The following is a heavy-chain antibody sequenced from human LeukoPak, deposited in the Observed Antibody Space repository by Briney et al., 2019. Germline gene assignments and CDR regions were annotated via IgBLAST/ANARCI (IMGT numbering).Heavy chain of an antibody. CDR2: ISYDGTNK. CDR1: GFTFINYG. V-gene: IGHV3-30*18. D-gene: IGHD4-17*01. Sequence: GGSLRLSCAASGFTFINYGMHWVRQAPGKGLEWVAVISYDGTNKYYADSVKGRFTISRDNSKNTLYLQMNSLKTDDTAVYYCANYGDYQYFDYWGQGTLVTVSS. J-gene: IGHJ4*02. CDR3: ANYGDYQYFDY.